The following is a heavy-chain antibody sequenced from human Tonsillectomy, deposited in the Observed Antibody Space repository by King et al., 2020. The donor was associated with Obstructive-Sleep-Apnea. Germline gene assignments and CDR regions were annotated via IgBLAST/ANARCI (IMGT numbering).Heavy chain of an antibody. J-gene: IGHJ4*02. CDR1: GFSFTTSAVG. V-gene: IGHV2-5*02. Sequence: FTLKESGPTLVKSTQTLTLTCTFSGFSFTTSAVGVGWIRQPPGKALEWLALIYWDNDNRYSPSLKSRLTITKDTSKSQVVLTMTNMGPVDTATYYCVHSDRILFDYWGQGTLVTVSS. D-gene: IGHD2-15*01. CDR2: IYWDNDN. CDR3: VHSDRILFDY.